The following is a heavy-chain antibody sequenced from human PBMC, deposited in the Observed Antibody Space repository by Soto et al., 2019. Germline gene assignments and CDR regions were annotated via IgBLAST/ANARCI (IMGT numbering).Heavy chain of an antibody. V-gene: IGHV3-48*02. CDR3: ARGSRQPDYDGMDV. CDR2: ISTRSLAI. Sequence: GGSLRLSCAASGFTFSGFSMNWVRQAPGKGLEWISYISTRSLAIDYADPVTGRSTISRDNAKASLYLQMRSLRDEDTAVYYCARGSRQPDYDGMDVWGQGATVTVSS. D-gene: IGHD2-2*01. J-gene: IGHJ6*02. CDR1: GFTFSGFS.